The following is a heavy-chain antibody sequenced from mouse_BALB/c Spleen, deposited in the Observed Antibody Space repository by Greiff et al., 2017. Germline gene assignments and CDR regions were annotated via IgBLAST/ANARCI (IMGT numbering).Heavy chain of an antibody. D-gene: IGHD2-3*01. CDR1: GYTFSSYG. V-gene: IGHV5-6*01. Sequence: EVMLVESGGDLVKPGGSLKLSCAASGYTFSSYGMSWVSQTPDKRLEWVATISSGGSYTYYQDSVKGRFTISRDNAKNTLYLQMSSLKSEDTAMYYCARHHYDCYYSYAMDYWGQGTSVTVSS. J-gene: IGHJ4*01. CDR2: ISSGGSYT. CDR3: ARHHYDCYYSYAMDY.